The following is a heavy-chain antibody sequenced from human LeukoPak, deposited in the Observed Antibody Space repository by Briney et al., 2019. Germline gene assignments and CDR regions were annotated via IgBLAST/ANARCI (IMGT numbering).Heavy chain of an antibody. J-gene: IGHJ4*02. CDR1: GYSISSGYY. D-gene: IGHD3-22*01. CDR2: IYHSGST. CDR3: ARAPYDSSGYHFDY. Sequence: SETLSLTCTVSGYSISSGYYWGWIRQPPGKGLEWIGSIYHSGSTYYNPSLKSRVTISVDTSKKQFSLKLSSVTAADTAVYYCARAPYDSSGYHFDYWGQGTLVTVSS. V-gene: IGHV4-38-2*02.